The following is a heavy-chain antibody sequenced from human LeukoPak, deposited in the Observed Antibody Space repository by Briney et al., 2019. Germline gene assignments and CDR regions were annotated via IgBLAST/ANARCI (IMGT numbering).Heavy chain of an antibody. V-gene: IGHV3-53*01. CDR1: GFNVSSKY. D-gene: IGHD3-22*01. Sequence: GGSLRLSCTASGFNVSSKYMNWVRQAPGKGLEWVAVIYSGGSTHYADFVKGRITVSRDNAKNSLYLQMNSMRAEDTAVYYCARDYYDSSGYYYFDYWGQGTLVTVSS. CDR3: ARDYYDSSGYYYFDY. CDR2: IYSGGST. J-gene: IGHJ4*02.